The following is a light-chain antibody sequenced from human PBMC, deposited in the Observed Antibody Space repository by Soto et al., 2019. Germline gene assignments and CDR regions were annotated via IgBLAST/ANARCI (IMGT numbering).Light chain of an antibody. J-gene: IGKJ5*01. CDR3: QKYNSPPSIT. CDR1: QSISTW. CDR2: AAS. Sequence: DIQMTQSPSTLSASVGDRVTITCRASQSISTWLAWYQQKPWKAPKLLIYAASTLQSGVPSRFSGSGSGTDFTLTISSLQPEDVATYYCQKYNSPPSITFGQGTRLEIK. V-gene: IGKV1-27*01.